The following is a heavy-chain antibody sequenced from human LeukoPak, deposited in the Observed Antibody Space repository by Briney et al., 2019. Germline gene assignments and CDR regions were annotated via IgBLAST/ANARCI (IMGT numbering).Heavy chain of an antibody. CDR1: GFSFSDSY. Sequence: GGSLRLSCSASGFSFSDSYMSWFRLSPEKGLEWIAYITSSGTTTDYGDSVKGRFTISRVNAKNSLYLQMNSLRAEDTAVYYCARDQDGGKYYYESSGYSHWGQGILVTVSS. D-gene: IGHD3-22*01. CDR2: ITSSGTTT. J-gene: IGHJ4*02. V-gene: IGHV3-11*04. CDR3: ARDQDGGKYYYESSGYSH.